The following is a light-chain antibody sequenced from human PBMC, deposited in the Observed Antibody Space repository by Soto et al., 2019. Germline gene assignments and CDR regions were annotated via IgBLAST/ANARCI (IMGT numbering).Light chain of an antibody. Sequence: EIVLTQSPATLSLSPGERATLSCRASRSVGNTLAWYQKKPGQAPGLLIYAASTRAAGITARFSGSGSGTDFTLTISSLQPEDFAVYYCLQYSRCPYTFGQGTTLEIK. V-gene: IGKV3-11*01. CDR1: RSVGNT. J-gene: IGKJ2*01. CDR3: LQYSRCPYT. CDR2: AAS.